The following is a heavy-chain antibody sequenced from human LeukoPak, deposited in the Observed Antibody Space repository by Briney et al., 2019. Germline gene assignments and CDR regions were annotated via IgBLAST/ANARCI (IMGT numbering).Heavy chain of an antibody. CDR1: RFIFSNYA. CDR3: ARGGGYYAIDY. Sequence: GGSLRLSCAASRFIFSNYAMHWVRQAPGKGLDWVAVISYHGRDQFYADSVKGRFTISRDNSKNTLYLQMNNLRAEDTAVYYCARGGGYYAIDYWGQGTLVTVSS. D-gene: IGHD1-26*01. V-gene: IGHV3-30*14. CDR2: ISYHGRDQ. J-gene: IGHJ4*02.